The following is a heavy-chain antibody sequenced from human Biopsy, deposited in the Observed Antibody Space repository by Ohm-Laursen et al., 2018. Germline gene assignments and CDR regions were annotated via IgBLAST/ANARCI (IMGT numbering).Heavy chain of an antibody. J-gene: IGHJ1*01. D-gene: IGHD3-9*01. CDR2: NIPILGTG. CDR3: ATKLTGYFHH. Sequence: SSVKVSCKAPGGTFSNYGVNWVRQAPGQGLEWLGGNIPILGTGNYAQKFQDRVTVAADTSTSTATMELRRLRSDDTAVYYCATKLTGYFHHWGQGTLVIVSS. V-gene: IGHV1-69*06. CDR1: GGTFSNYG.